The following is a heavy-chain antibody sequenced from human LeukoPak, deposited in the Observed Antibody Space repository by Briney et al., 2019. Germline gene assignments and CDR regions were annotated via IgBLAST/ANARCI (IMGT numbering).Heavy chain of an antibody. CDR3: ARDEFGDFQGFDY. CDR2: IYYGGSS. CDR1: GGSISSSSYY. Sequence: SETLSLTCTVSGGSISSSSYYWGWIRQPPGKGLEWIGSIYYGGSSYYNPSLKSRVSISIDTSNNQFSLKVNSVTAADTAVYYCARDEFGDFQGFDYWGQGTRVTVSS. J-gene: IGHJ4*02. V-gene: IGHV4-39*07. D-gene: IGHD4-17*01.